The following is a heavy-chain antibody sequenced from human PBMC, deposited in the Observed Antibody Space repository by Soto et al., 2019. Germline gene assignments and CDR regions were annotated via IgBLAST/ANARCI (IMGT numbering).Heavy chain of an antibody. CDR2: ISTDGSTT. D-gene: IGHD1-26*01. J-gene: IGHJ4*02. Sequence: PGGSLRLSCAASGFTFSSYWMHWVRQAPGKGLVWVSHISTDGSTTSYADSVKGRFTISRDNAKNTLYLQMNSLRAEDTAVYYCAGFGGSYPPRWGQGTLVTVSS. CDR1: GFTFSSYW. V-gene: IGHV3-74*01. CDR3: AGFGGSYPPR.